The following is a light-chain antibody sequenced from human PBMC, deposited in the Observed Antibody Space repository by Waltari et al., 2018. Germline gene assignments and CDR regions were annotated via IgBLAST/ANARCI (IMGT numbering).Light chain of an antibody. CDR3: SSYTSSSVV. CDR2: EVS. CDR1: NTDVGGYTS. J-gene: IGLJ2*01. Sequence: QSALTQPASVSGSPGQSNPIPCPGTNTDVGGYTSVSWYQQHPDKAPKRMIYEVSNRPSAVSNRFSGSKSGNTASLTISGLQAEDEADYYCSSYTSSSVVFGGGTKLTVL. V-gene: IGLV2-14*01.